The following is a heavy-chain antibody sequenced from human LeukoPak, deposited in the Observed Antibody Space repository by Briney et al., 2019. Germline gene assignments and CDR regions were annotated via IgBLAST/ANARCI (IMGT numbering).Heavy chain of an antibody. V-gene: IGHV3-23*01. Sequence: GGSLRLSCAASRFTFSTYAMSWVRQAPGKGLEWVSTISGSGANTYYADSVRGRFTISRDNSKNTLYLHMNSLRGEDTAVYYWAKERAGYTNPYYFDYWGQGTLVTVSS. CDR2: ISGSGANT. J-gene: IGHJ4*02. CDR3: AKERAGYTNPYYFDY. D-gene: IGHD3-16*02. CDR1: RFTFSTYA.